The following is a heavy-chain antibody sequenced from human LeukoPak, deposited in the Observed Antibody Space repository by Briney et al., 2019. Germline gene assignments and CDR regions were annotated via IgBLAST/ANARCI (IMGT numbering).Heavy chain of an antibody. CDR2: IYYSGST. CDR3: ARDNGDYSVGYWFDP. V-gene: IGHV4-39*07. CDR1: GGTISRSSDN. D-gene: IGHD4-17*01. J-gene: IGHJ5*02. Sequence: PSETLSLTCTVSGGTISRSSDNWGWIRQPPGKGLEWIGTIYYSGSTYNNPSLKSRVTMSVDTSKNQFSLKLSSVTAADTAVYYCARDNGDYSVGYWFDPWGQGTLVTVSS.